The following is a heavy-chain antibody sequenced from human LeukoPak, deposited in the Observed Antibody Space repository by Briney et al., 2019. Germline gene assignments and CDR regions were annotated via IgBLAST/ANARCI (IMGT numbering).Heavy chain of an antibody. J-gene: IGHJ4*02. D-gene: IGHD6-6*01. Sequence: SETLSLTCAVSGGSISSGGYSWSWIRQPPGKGLEWIGYIYHSGSTYYNPSLKSRVTISVDTSKNQFSLKLSSVTAADTAVYYCARWRGRAARHFDYWGQGTLVTVSS. CDR2: IYHSGST. CDR3: ARWRGRAARHFDY. CDR1: GGSISSGGYS. V-gene: IGHV4-30-2*02.